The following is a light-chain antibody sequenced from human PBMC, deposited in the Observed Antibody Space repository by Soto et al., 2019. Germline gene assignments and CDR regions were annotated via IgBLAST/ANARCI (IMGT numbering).Light chain of an antibody. CDR3: QQLDSYPIT. CDR1: QSISSW. Sequence: DIQMTQSPSTLSASVVDRVTITCRASQSISSWLAWYQQKPGKAPKLLIYDASSLESGVPSRFSGSGSGTDFTLTISSLQPEDFATYYCQQLDSYPITFGQGTRLEIK. CDR2: DAS. J-gene: IGKJ5*01. V-gene: IGKV1-5*01.